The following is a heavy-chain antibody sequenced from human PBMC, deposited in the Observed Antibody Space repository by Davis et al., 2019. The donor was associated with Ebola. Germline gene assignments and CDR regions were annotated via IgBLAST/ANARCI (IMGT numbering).Heavy chain of an antibody. J-gene: IGHJ3*02. Sequence: MPSETLSLTCTVSGGSISSYYWSWIRQPPGKGLEWIGYIYYSGSTNYNPSLKSRVTISVDTSKNQFSLKLSSVTAADTAVYYCARDGYGEGAFDIWGQGKMVTVSS. D-gene: IGHD4-17*01. CDR1: GGSISSYY. CDR2: IYYSGST. V-gene: IGHV4-59*01. CDR3: ARDGYGEGAFDI.